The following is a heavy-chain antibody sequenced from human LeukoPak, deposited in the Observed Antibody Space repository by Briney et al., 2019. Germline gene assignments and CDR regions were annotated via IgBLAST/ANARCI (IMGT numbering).Heavy chain of an antibody. D-gene: IGHD2-2*01. CDR3: AKGYCSSTTCYPGVWFDP. V-gene: IGHV5-51*01. Sequence: GESLKISCKGSGYRFSSYWIGWVRRMPGKGLEWMGIIYPGDSDTRYSPSFQGQVTISADKSISTAYLQWSSLKASDTAMYYCAKGYCSSTTCYPGVWFDPWGQGTLVTVSS. J-gene: IGHJ5*02. CDR2: IYPGDSDT. CDR1: GYRFSSYW.